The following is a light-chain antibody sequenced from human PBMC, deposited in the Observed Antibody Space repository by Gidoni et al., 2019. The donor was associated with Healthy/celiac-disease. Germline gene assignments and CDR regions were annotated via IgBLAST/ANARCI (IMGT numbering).Light chain of an antibody. CDR3: QQSYSTPSDT. V-gene: IGKV1-39*01. Sequence: IQITPSPSSLSASVGDRVTIPCRASQSISSHLNWYQQKPGKAPKLLIYDASSLQSGVPSSFSGSGAGTDFTLTISSLQPEDFATYYCQQSYSTPSDTFGQGTKLEIK. J-gene: IGKJ2*01. CDR1: QSISSH. CDR2: DAS.